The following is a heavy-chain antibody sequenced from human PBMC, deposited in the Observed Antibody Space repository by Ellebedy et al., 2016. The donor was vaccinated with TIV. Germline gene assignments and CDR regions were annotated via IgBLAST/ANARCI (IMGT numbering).Heavy chain of an antibody. J-gene: IGHJ4*02. Sequence: AASVKVSCKASGYTFINYSVHWVRQAPGQGLEWMGIINPGGGTTSYAQKFQGRVTMTRDTSTSTVYMELSSPRSEETAVYYCARALGSSGPQGYWGQGTLVTVSS. CDR2: INPGGGTT. V-gene: IGHV1-46*01. CDR1: GYTFINYS. D-gene: IGHD6-19*01. CDR3: ARALGSSGPQGY.